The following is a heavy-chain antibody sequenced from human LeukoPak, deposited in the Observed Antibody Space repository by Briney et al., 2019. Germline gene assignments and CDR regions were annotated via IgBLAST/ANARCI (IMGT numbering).Heavy chain of an antibody. CDR1: GGSISSYD. CDR3: ARVLSVVVVGANNSGMDV. D-gene: IGHD2-15*01. V-gene: IGHV4-34*01. J-gene: IGHJ6*02. CDR2: INHSGST. Sequence: SETLSLTCTVSGGSISSYDWRWIRQPPGKGLEWIGEINHSGSTNYNPSLKSRVTISVDTCKNQFSLKPSSVTAADTAVYYCARVLSVVVVGANNSGMDVWGQGTTVTVS.